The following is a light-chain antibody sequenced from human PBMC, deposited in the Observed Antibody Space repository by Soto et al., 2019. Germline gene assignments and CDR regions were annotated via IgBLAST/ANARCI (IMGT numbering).Light chain of an antibody. Sequence: ILMTQSPDTLSVSPVERATLACMASQSIAEKVAWYQQKPGQAPRLLIHGASTRATGIPARLSGSGSGTEFTLTISSLQSEDFAVYYCLQYNYWPPTFGQGTKVDIK. V-gene: IGKV3-15*01. CDR1: QSIAEK. CDR3: LQYNYWPPT. CDR2: GAS. J-gene: IGKJ1*01.